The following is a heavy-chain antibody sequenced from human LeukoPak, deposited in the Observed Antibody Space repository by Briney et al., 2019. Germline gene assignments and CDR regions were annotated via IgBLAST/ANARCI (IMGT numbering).Heavy chain of an antibody. J-gene: IGHJ5*02. CDR3: ARGLLWFGELGNWFDP. Sequence: NPSETLSLPCTVSGGSISSYYWSWIRQPAGKRLEWIGRIYTSGSTNYNPSLKSRVTMSVDTSKNQFSLKLSSVTAADTAVYYCARGLLWFGELGNWFDPWGQGTLVTVSS. D-gene: IGHD3-10*01. CDR1: GGSISSYY. V-gene: IGHV4-4*07. CDR2: IYTSGST.